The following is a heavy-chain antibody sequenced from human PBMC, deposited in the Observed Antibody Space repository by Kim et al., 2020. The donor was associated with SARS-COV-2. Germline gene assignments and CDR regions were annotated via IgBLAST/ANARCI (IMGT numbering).Heavy chain of an antibody. CDR3: ASTTNCSGGSCYSYYYYGMDV. J-gene: IGHJ6*02. D-gene: IGHD2-15*01. V-gene: IGHV4-34*01. Sequence: SETLSLTCAVYGGSFSGYYWSWIRQPPGKGLEWIGEINHSGSTNYNPSLKSRVTISVDTSKNQFSLKLSSVTAADTAVYYCASTTNCSGGSCYSYYYYGMDVWGQGTTVTVSS. CDR1: GGSFSGYY. CDR2: INHSGST.